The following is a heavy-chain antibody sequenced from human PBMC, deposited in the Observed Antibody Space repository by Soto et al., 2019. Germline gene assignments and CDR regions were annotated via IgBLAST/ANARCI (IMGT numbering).Heavy chain of an antibody. CDR2: VSHDGRNT. Sequence: VQLVESEGGVVQPGRSLRLSCAASGFTFSDYAMHWVRQAPGKGLEWVAVVSHDGRNTHYADSVKGRFTISRDSSKNTVSLEMPSLRAEDTAVYYCAKGGRQWLVTSDFNYWGQGALVTVSS. CDR1: GFTFSDYA. CDR3: AKGGRQWLVTSDFNY. J-gene: IGHJ4*02. D-gene: IGHD6-19*01. V-gene: IGHV3-30*18.